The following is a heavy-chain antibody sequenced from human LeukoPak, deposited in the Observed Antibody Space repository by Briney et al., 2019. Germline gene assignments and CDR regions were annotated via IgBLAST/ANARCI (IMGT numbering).Heavy chain of an antibody. CDR2: INPSGGST. CDR1: GYTFTSYY. CDR3: ARAGIVLMVYAPHDAFDI. V-gene: IGHV1-46*01. Sequence: GASVKVSCKASGYTFTSYYMHWVRQAPGQGLEWMGIINPSGGSTSYAQKFQGRVTMTRDMSTSTVYMELSSLRSEDTAVYYCARAGIVLMVYAPHDAFDIWGQGTMVTVSS. J-gene: IGHJ3*02. D-gene: IGHD2-8*01.